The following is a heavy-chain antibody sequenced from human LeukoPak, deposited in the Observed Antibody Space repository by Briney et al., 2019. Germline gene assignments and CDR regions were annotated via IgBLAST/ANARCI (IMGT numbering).Heavy chain of an antibody. CDR2: IYPGDSDT. D-gene: IGHD6-6*01. J-gene: IGHJ4*02. Sequence: GESLKISCKGSGYSFTSFWIAWVRQMPGKGLEWMGIIYPGDSDTRYSPSFQGQVTISADKSISTAYLQWNSLKASDTAMYYCARTISSTSSDPFEYWGQGILVTVSS. CDR1: GYSFTSFW. V-gene: IGHV5-51*01. CDR3: ARTISSTSSDPFEY.